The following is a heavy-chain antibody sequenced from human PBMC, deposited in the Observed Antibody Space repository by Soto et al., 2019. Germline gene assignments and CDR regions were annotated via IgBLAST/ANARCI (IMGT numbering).Heavy chain of an antibody. CDR3: ARGPYESSGYSFDY. D-gene: IGHD3-22*01. CDR1: WFSVSNNY. V-gene: IGHV3-53*01. Sequence: HPEGSLKLSCAASWFSVSNNYMSWVRQAPGRGLEWVSVIYRSGSTYHADSVKGRFTISRDNSKNTVNLQMNSLRAEDTAVYYCARGPYESSGYSFDYWGQGTLVTVSS. CDR2: IYRSGST. J-gene: IGHJ4*02.